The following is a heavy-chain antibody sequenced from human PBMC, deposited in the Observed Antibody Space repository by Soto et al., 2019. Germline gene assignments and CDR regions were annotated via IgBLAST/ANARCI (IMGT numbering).Heavy chain of an antibody. D-gene: IGHD2-15*01. V-gene: IGHV1-46*03. CDR1: GYTFTSYY. CDR3: ARDTVAATYFDY. CDR2: INPSGGST. J-gene: IGHJ4*02. Sequence: ASVKVSCKASGYTFTSYYMHWVRQAPGQGLEWMGIINPSGGSTSYAQKFQGRVTMTRDTSTSTVYMELSSLRSEDTAMYYCARDTVAATYFDYWGQGTLVTVSS.